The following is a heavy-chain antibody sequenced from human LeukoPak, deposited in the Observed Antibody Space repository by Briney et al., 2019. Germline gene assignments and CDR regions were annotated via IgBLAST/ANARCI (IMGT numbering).Heavy chain of an antibody. V-gene: IGHV3-48*04. CDR2: ISSSGSTI. J-gene: IGHJ4*02. CDR3: ARDPSYDFWSGPNYFDY. CDR1: GFTFSSYW. Sequence: GGSLRLSCAASGFTFSSYWMHWVRQAPGKGLEWVSYISSSGSTIYYADSVKGRFTISRDNAKNSLYLQMNSLRAEDTAVYYCARDPSYDFWSGPNYFDYWGQGTLVTVSS. D-gene: IGHD3-3*01.